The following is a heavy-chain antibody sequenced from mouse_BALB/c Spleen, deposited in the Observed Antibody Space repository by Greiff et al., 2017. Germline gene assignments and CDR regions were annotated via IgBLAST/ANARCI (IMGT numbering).Heavy chain of an antibody. CDR3: AREADSLLRIFDY. Sequence: QVVESGPGLVAPSQSLSITCTVPGFSLTGYGVNWVRQPPGKGLEWLGMIWGDGSTDYNSALKSRLSISKDNSKSQVFLKMNSLQTDDTARYYCAREADSLLRIFDYWGQGTTLTVSS. CDR1: GFSLTGYG. CDR2: IWGDGST. J-gene: IGHJ2*01. V-gene: IGHV2-6-7*01. D-gene: IGHD1-2*01.